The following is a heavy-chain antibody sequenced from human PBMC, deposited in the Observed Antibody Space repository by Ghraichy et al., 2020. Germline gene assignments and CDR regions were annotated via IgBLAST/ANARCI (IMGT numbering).Heavy chain of an antibody. CDR1: GYTFTSYG. D-gene: IGHD1-26*01. Sequence: ASVKVSCKASGYTFTSYGISWVRQAPGQGLEWMGWISAYNGNTNYAQKLQGRVTMTTDTSTSTAYMELRSLRSDDTAVYYCARGGWNSGSYFSGYYFDYWGQGTLVTVSS. V-gene: IGHV1-18*01. CDR2: ISAYNGNT. CDR3: ARGGWNSGSYFSGYYFDY. J-gene: IGHJ4*02.